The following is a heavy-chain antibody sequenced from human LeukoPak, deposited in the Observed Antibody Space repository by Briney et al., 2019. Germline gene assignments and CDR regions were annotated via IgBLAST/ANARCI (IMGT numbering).Heavy chain of an antibody. CDR1: GYTFTGYY. CDR2: INPNTAGT. D-gene: IGHD1-20*01. CDR3: ARENYNWDPFDY. J-gene: IGHJ4*02. V-gene: IGHV1-2*02. Sequence: ASVKVSCKASGYTFTGYYMHWVRQAPGQGLEWVGWINPNTAGTNYAQKFQGRVTLTWDTSISTAYMDLSSLRSDDTAVYYCARENYNWDPFDYWGQGTLVTVSS.